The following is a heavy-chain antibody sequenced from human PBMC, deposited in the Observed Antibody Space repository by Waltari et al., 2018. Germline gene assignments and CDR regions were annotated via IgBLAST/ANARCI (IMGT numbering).Heavy chain of an antibody. J-gene: IGHJ6*02. CDR1: GGSFSGYY. CDR3: ARGPKQQLVRGYYYGMDV. CDR2: INHSGST. V-gene: IGHV4-34*01. D-gene: IGHD6-13*01. Sequence: QVQLQQWGAGLLKPSETLSLTCAVYGGSFSGYYWSWIRPPPGQGLEWIGEINHSGSTNYNPSLKSRVTISVDTSKNQFSLKLSSVTAADTAVYYCARGPKQQLVRGYYYGMDVWGQGTTVTVSS.